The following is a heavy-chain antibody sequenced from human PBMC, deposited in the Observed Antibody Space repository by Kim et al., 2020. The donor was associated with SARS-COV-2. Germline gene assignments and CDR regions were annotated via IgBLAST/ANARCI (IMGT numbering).Heavy chain of an antibody. CDR1: GGSFSGYY. Sequence: SETLSLTCAVYGGSFSGYYWSWIRQPPGKGLEWIGEINHSGSTNYNPSLKSRVTISVDTSKNQFSLKLSSVTAADTAVYYCARAPIFRVVITNDYWGQGTLVTVSS. CDR2: INHSGST. V-gene: IGHV4-34*01. J-gene: IGHJ4*02. CDR3: ARAPIFRVVITNDY. D-gene: IGHD3-3*01.